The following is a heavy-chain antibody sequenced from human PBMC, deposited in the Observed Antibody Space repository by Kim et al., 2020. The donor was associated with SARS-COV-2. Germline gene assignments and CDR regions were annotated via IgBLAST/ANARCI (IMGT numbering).Heavy chain of an antibody. CDR1: GGSISSSSYY. V-gene: IGHV4-39*01. CDR2: IYYSGST. Sequence: SETLSLTCTVSGGSISSSSYYWGWIRQPPGQGLVWIGSIYYSGSTYYNPSLKRRVTISVDTTKNQFSLKLSSVAAADTAVYCCAGQAQSWYIGVVPAAMLTWVGPWGPGTPGTLSP. J-gene: IGHJ5*01. D-gene: IGHD2-2*01. CDR3: AGQAQSWYIGVVPAAMLTWVGP.